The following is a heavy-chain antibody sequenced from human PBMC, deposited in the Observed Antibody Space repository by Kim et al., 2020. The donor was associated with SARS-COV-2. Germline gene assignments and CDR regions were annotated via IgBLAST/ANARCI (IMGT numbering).Heavy chain of an antibody. Sequence: GGSLRLSCAASGFIFRNAWMSWVRQAPGKGLEWVGRIKSKNDGGTTDYAAPVKDRFTISRDDSQNTLYLQMKSLKTEDTAVYFCTGDDYLWGTYRPWGQGTLVTVSS. J-gene: IGHJ4*02. D-gene: IGHD3-16*02. CDR1: GFIFRNAW. CDR2: IKSKNDGGTT. CDR3: TGDDYLWGTYRP. V-gene: IGHV3-15*01.